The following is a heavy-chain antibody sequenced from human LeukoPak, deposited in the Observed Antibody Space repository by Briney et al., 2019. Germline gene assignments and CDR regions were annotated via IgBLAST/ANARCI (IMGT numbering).Heavy chain of an antibody. D-gene: IGHD1-26*01. CDR1: GLTFSSYW. CDR3: ARGRYSGSFFDY. J-gene: IGHJ4*02. Sequence: AGSLRLSCAASGLTFSSYWMSWVRQAPGMGLEWVANIKQDGSEKYYVDSVKGRFTISRDNAKNSLYLQMNSLRAEDTALYYCARGRYSGSFFDYWGQGTLVTVSS. CDR2: IKQDGSEK. V-gene: IGHV3-7*01.